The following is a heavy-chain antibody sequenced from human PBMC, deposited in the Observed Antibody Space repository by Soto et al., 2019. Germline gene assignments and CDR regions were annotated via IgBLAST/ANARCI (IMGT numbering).Heavy chain of an antibody. V-gene: IGHV1-18*01. CDR2: ITPHNGDT. CDR1: GYPFVTYG. CDR3: ARLAPCSGGDTCYSRALDY. D-gene: IGHD2-15*01. J-gene: IGHJ4*02. Sequence: IQLLQSGAEVKKPGTSVKVSCQASGYPFVTYGISWVRKAPGQGPEWLGWITPHNGDTNYAQKVQGRVTMTTDSATSTAYLEVRSLRSDDTAVYHCARLAPCSGGDTCYSRALDYWGQGTLVTVSS.